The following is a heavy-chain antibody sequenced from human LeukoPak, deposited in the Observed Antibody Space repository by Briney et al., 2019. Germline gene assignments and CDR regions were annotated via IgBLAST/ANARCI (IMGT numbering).Heavy chain of an antibody. J-gene: IGHJ6*02. Sequence: PRGSLRLSCEASGFTFNNYAMTWVRQAPGKGLEWVSTISAGGGDIFYADFLRGRFTISRDGSKNTLYLYMNGLRADDTAVYYCSKDLRGGNDYRDYDYYYYGIDVWGQGTTVTVSS. D-gene: IGHD4-17*01. CDR1: GFTFNNYA. CDR3: SKDLRGGNDYRDYDYYYYGIDV. V-gene: IGHV3-23*01. CDR2: ISAGGGDI.